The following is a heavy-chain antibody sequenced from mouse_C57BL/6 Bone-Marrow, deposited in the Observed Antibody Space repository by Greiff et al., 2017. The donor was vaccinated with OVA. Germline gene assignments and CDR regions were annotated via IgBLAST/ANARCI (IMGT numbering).Heavy chain of an antibody. J-gene: IGHJ4*01. CDR1: GYAFSSSW. CDR2: IYPGDGDT. V-gene: IGHV1-82*01. D-gene: IGHD3-1*01. CDR3: ARGGNLGPFYAMDY. Sequence: VKLVESGPELVKPGASVKISCKASGYAFSSSWMNWVKQRPGKGLEWIGRIYPGDGDTNYNGKFKGKATLTADKSSSTAYMQLSSLTSEDSAVYFCARGGNLGPFYAMDYWGQGTSVTVSS.